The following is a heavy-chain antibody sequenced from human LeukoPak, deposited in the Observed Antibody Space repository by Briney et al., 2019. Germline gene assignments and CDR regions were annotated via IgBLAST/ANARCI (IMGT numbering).Heavy chain of an antibody. D-gene: IGHD5-18*01. CDR2: IYLENSDT. Sequence: GESLKISCEGPGYNFFTYWIGWVRQMPGKGLEWMGIIYLENSDTKYNPPFQGQVTISVDKSISTAYLQWSSLQASDTAMYYCTGTPNGAYSWISWGQGTLVTVSS. CDR3: TGTPNGAYSWIS. V-gene: IGHV5-51*01. J-gene: IGHJ5*02. CDR1: GYNFFTYW.